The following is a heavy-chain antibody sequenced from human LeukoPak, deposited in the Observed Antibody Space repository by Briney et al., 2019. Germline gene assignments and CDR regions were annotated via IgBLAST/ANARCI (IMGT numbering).Heavy chain of an antibody. J-gene: IGHJ5*02. CDR2: INPNSGDT. Sequence: ASVKVSCKASGYTFTGYYIHWVRQAPGQGLEWMGWINPNSGDTNYAQRFQGRVTMTRDTSISTAYMELTRLRYDDTAVYYCAKDLDIQFVEIDPWGQGALVTISS. D-gene: IGHD3-3*01. CDR3: AKDLDIQFVEIDP. V-gene: IGHV1-2*02. CDR1: GYTFTGYY.